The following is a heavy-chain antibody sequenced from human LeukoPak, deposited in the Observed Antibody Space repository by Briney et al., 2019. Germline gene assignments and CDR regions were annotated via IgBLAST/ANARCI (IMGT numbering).Heavy chain of an antibody. CDR3: AKGGEGGSHRYFEY. D-gene: IGHD1-26*01. Sequence: GGSLRLSCAASGSTFSSYGMHWVRQAPGKGLVWVTFILYDGSHEYCADSVKGRFTSSRDNSKNTLYLQMNSLRPEDTAVYYCAKGGEGGSHRYFEYWGQGTLVTVSS. V-gene: IGHV3-30*02. J-gene: IGHJ4*02. CDR1: GSTFSSYG. CDR2: ILYDGSHE.